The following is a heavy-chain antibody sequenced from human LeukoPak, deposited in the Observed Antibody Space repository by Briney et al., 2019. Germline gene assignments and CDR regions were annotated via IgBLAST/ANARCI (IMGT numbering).Heavy chain of an antibody. CDR3: ASQYYYDSSGYPRGFDP. D-gene: IGHD3-22*01. J-gene: IGHJ5*02. CDR1: GGSISSYY. CDR2: IYYSGST. Sequence: KTSETLSLTCTVSGGSISSYYWSWIRQPPGKGLEWIGSIYYSGSTYYNPSLKSRVTISVDTSKNQFSLKLSSVTAADTAVYYCASQYYYDSSGYPRGFDPWGQGTLVTVSS. V-gene: IGHV4-39*01.